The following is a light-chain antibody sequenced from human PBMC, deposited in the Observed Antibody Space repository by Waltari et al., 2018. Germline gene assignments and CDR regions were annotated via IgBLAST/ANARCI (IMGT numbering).Light chain of an antibody. CDR2: DVT. CDR3: SSYTTSSTYV. Sequence: QSALTQPASVSGSPGQSITISCTGTRSDVGRYNFVSWYQQHPGKVPKLIIYDVTNRPSGVSNRFSGSKSGNTASLTISGLQAEDEADYYCSSYTTSSTYVFGTGTKVTVL. V-gene: IGLV2-14*03. CDR1: RSDVGRYNF. J-gene: IGLJ1*01.